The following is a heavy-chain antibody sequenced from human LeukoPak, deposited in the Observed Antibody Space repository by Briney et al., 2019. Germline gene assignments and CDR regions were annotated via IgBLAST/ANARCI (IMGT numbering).Heavy chain of an antibody. CDR3: ARWDELDWAFGT. CDR1: GASITNS. Sequence: SETLSLTSSVSGASITNSWNWLRQSPGKGLEWIGYFSLGETTSYTSSLKSRVTISRDTSKNQVSLKLTSVTAADTAVYYCARWDELDWAFGTWGPGTLVTVSS. D-gene: IGHD2-21*01. CDR2: FSLGETT. J-gene: IGHJ5*02. V-gene: IGHV4-59*08.